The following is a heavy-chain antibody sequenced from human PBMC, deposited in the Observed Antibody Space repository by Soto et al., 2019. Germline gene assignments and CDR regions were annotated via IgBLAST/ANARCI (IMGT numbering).Heavy chain of an antibody. V-gene: IGHV3-23*01. CDR3: AKEADISGYHPDY. CDR1: GFTFSSYA. CDR2: ISGIGGST. J-gene: IGHJ4*02. D-gene: IGHD3-22*01. Sequence: PGGSLRLSCAASGFTFSSYAMSWVRQAPGKGLEWVSVISGIGGSTHYADSVKGRSTISRDNSKNTLYLQVNSLRAEDTAVYYCAKEADISGYHPDYWGQGTQVTVSS.